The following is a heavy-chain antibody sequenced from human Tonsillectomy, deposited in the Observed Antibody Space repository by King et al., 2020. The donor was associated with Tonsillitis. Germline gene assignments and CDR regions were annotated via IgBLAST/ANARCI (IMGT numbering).Heavy chain of an antibody. CDR3: AKDALYGSGGYDY. V-gene: IGHV3-9*01. J-gene: IGHJ4*02. CDR1: GFTFDDYA. Sequence: VQLVESGGGLVQPGRSLRLSCAASGFTFDDYAMHWVRQAPGKGLEWVSGISWNSGSIGYADSVKGRFTISRDNAKNSLYLQMNRLRAEDTALYYCAKDALYGSGGYDYWGQGTLVTVSS. CDR2: ISWNSGSI. D-gene: IGHD3-10*01.